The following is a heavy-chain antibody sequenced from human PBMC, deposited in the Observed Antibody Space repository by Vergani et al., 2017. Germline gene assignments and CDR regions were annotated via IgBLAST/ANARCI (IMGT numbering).Heavy chain of an antibody. D-gene: IGHD6-19*01. V-gene: IGHV4-38-2*01. CDR2: IYYSQNGKT. CDR3: ARQWLGAGGLFDH. J-gene: IGHJ4*02. CDR1: DDFIRSGYY. Sequence: QVQMQESGPGLVKSSETLSLTCDVSDDFIRSGYYWGWIRQPPGRGLEWIGSIYYSQNGKTYYNPSLKSRVTMSVEATKNQFSLKLTSVTAADTAVYYCARQWLGAGGLFDHWGQGILVTVSS.